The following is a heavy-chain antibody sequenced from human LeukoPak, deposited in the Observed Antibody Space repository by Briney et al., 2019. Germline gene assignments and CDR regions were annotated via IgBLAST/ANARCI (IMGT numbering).Heavy chain of an antibody. V-gene: IGHV4-34*01. CDR2: INHSGST. D-gene: IGHD6-13*01. J-gene: IGHJ4*02. Sequence: PSETLSLTCAVYGGSFRGYYWSWIRQPPGRGLEWIGEINHSGSTNYNPSVKSRVTISVDTSKNQFSLKLSSVTAADTAVYYCARSNWYSSSWIDYWGQGTLVTVSS. CDR3: ARSNWYSSSWIDY. CDR1: GGSFRGYY.